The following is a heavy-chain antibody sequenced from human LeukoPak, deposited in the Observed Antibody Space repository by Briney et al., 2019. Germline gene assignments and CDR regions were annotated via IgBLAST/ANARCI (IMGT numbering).Heavy chain of an antibody. J-gene: IGHJ4*02. CDR3: AKGAVRDIAATIDNFFDQ. Sequence: PGGSLRLSCAASGFTFSYYTMTWVRQAPGKGLEWVSDISGSAGSTYYADSVKGRFTISRDNSKNTVYLQMNSLRAEDTALYYCAKGAVRDIAATIDNFFDQWGQGTLVTVSS. V-gene: IGHV3-23*01. D-gene: IGHD5-12*01. CDR1: GFTFSYYT. CDR2: ISGSAGST.